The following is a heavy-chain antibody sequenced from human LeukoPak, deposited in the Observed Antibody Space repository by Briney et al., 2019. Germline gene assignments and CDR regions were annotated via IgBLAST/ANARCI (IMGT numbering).Heavy chain of an antibody. V-gene: IGHV1-18*01. Sequence: ASVKVSCKASGYTFTSYGISWVRQAPGQGLEWMGWISAYNGYTKYAQKFQGRVTMTRDTSITTAYLELSGLTSDDTAMYYCAKVRDRLSSFYPAAWGQGTLVSVSS. J-gene: IGHJ4*02. CDR2: ISAYNGYT. CDR1: GYTFTSYG. CDR3: AKVRDRLSSFYPAA. D-gene: IGHD6-13*01.